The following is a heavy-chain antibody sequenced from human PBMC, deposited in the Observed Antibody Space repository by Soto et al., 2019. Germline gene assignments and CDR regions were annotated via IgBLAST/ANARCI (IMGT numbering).Heavy chain of an antibody. Sequence: QVQLQQWGAGLLKPSETLSLTCAVYGGSFSGYYWSWIRQPPGKGLEWIGEINHSGSTNYNPSLKSRVTISVDTSKNQFSLKLSPVTAADTAVYYVARGSIITGTTSWWFDPWGQGTLVTVSS. D-gene: IGHD1-7*01. CDR1: GGSFSGYY. J-gene: IGHJ5*02. CDR2: INHSGST. V-gene: IGHV4-34*01. CDR3: ARGSIITGTTSWWFDP.